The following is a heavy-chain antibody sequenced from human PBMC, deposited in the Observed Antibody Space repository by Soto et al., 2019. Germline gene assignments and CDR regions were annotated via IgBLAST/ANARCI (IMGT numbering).Heavy chain of an antibody. Sequence: EVQLLESGGGLVQPGGSLRLSCAASGFTFSSYGLNWVRQAPGKGLEWVSGISGSGGSTHYADSVKGRFTISRDNSKNTLYLQRNSLRAEDTAVYYCAKQSPYSNSWDGVDYWGQGTLVTVSS. D-gene: IGHD6-13*01. CDR2: ISGSGGST. J-gene: IGHJ4*02. CDR3: AKQSPYSNSWDGVDY. CDR1: GFTFSSYG. V-gene: IGHV3-23*01.